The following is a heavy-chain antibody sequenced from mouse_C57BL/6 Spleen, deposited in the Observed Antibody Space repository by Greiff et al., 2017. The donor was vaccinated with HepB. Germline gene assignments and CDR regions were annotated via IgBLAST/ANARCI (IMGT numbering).Heavy chain of an antibody. V-gene: IGHV1-72*01. CDR2: IDPNSGGT. CDR1: GYTFTSYW. CDR3: ARSIYYGNYAWFAY. D-gene: IGHD2-1*01. Sequence: QVHVKQSGAELVKPGASVKLSCKASGYTFTSYWMHWVKQRPGRGLEWIGRIDPNSGGTKYNEKFKSKATLTVDKPSSTAYMQLSSLTSEDSAVYYCARSIYYGNYAWFAYWGQGTLVTVSA. J-gene: IGHJ3*01.